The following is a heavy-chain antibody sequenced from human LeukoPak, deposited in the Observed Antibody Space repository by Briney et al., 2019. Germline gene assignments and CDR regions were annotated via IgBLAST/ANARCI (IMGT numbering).Heavy chain of an antibody. J-gene: IGHJ4*02. CDR3: ASSDSSSPGDY. V-gene: IGHV4-39*07. Sequence: SETLSLTCTVSGGSISSSSYYWGWIRQPPGKGLEWIGSIYYSGSTYYNLSLKSRVTISVDTSKNQFSLKLSSVTAADTAVYYCASSDSSSPGDYWGQGTLVTVSS. CDR1: GGSISSSSYY. CDR2: IYYSGST. D-gene: IGHD6-6*01.